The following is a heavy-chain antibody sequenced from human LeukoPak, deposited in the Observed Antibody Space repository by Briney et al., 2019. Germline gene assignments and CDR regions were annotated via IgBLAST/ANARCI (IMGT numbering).Heavy chain of an antibody. V-gene: IGHV4-4*02. Sequence: GTLRLSCAASGFTFSSYGMSWVRQPPGKGLEWIGEIYHSGSTNYNPSLKSRVTISVDKSKNQFSLKLSSVTAADTAVYYCARGGDIVVVPAVNAFDIWGQGTMVTVSS. D-gene: IGHD2-2*01. CDR2: IYHSGST. CDR3: ARGGDIVVVPAVNAFDI. J-gene: IGHJ3*02. CDR1: GFTFSSYGM.